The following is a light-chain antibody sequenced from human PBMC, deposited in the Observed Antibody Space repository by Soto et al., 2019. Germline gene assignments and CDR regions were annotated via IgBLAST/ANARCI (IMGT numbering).Light chain of an antibody. CDR1: QSVGTS. CDR2: AAS. J-gene: IGKJ4*01. V-gene: IGKV3-11*01. Sequence: DIVLTQSPATLSLSPGERATLSCRASQSVGTSLAWFQHKPGQAPRLLLYAASNRAAGIPVRFSGSGSGTDFTLTISSLEPEDFAVYYCQQRNNWLNFGGGTKVEIK. CDR3: QQRNNWLN.